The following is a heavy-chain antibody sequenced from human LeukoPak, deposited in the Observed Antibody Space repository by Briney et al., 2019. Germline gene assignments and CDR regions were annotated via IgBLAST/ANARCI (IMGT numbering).Heavy chain of an antibody. V-gene: IGHV1-8*01. J-gene: IGHJ4*02. CDR1: GYTFTSYG. Sequence: GASVKVSCKASGYTFTSYGINWVRQATGQGLEWMGWMNPNSGNTGYAQKFQGRVTMTRNTSISTAYMELSSLRSEDTAVYYCARAGTDSSGYYFPTDYWGQGTLVTVSS. CDR2: MNPNSGNT. CDR3: ARAGTDSSGYYFPTDY. D-gene: IGHD3-22*01.